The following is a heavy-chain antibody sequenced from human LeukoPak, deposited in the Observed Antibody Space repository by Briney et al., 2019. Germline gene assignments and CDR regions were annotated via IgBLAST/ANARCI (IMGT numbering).Heavy chain of an antibody. Sequence: GGSLRLSCAASGFTFSSYAMSWVRQAPGKGLEWVSAISGSGDSTYYGDSVKGRFTISRDNSKNTLYLQMNSLRAEDTAVYYCAKQPRGGAYYYDSSGYYYFDYWGQGTLVTVSS. CDR2: ISGSGDST. CDR1: GFTFSSYA. J-gene: IGHJ4*02. D-gene: IGHD3-22*01. CDR3: AKQPRGGAYYYDSSGYYYFDY. V-gene: IGHV3-23*01.